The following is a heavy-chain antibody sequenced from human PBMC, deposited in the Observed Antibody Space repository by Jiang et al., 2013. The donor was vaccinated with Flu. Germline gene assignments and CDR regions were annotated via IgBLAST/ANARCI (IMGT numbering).Heavy chain of an antibody. CDR2: IYNSGST. J-gene: IGHJ3*02. V-gene: IGHV4-61*02. Sequence: GPGLVKSSQTLSLTCTVSGGSISSSNYYWSWIRQPAGKGLEWIGRIYNSGSTNYNPSLKSRVTISVDTSKNQFSLNLRSVTAVDTAVYYCARDRVEMATIGDGFGIWG. CDR1: GGSISSSNYY. D-gene: IGHD5-24*01. CDR3: ARDRVEMATIGDGFGI.